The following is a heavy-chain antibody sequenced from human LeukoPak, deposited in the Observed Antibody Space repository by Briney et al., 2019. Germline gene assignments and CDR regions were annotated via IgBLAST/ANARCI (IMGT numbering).Heavy chain of an antibody. CDR1: GFTFSSFD. J-gene: IGHJ6*03. CDR3: ARGPPRGKYYYMDV. Sequence: GGSLRLSCAASGFTFSSFDMHWVRQPTGQGLEWVSTIGTASDTYYPGSVGGRFTLSRDNAKNSLYLQMNSLTAGDTAVYYCARGPPRGKYYYMDVWGKGTTVTVSS. CDR2: IGTASDT. D-gene: IGHD1-1*01. V-gene: IGHV3-13*01.